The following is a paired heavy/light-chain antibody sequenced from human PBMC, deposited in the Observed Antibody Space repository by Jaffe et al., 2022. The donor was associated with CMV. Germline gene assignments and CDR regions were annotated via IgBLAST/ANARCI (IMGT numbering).Heavy chain of an antibody. CDR1: GGSISSSTYY. D-gene: IGHD2-2*01. CDR3: ARHPSTSHCYLNY. V-gene: IGHV4-39*01. CDR2: IASSGNT. J-gene: IGHJ4*02. Sequence: QLQLQESGPGLVKPSETLSLTCTVSGGSISSSTYYWAWIRQPSGKGLEWIGSIASSGNTYDNPSLKSRVTMSVDTSKNQFSLRLSSVTAADTAVYYCARHPSTSHCYLNYWGQGTLVTVSS.
Light chain of an antibody. V-gene: IGKV4-1*01. Sequence: DIVMTQSPDSLAVSLGERATINCKSSQNVLYSSDNKNYLAWYQQKPGQPPKLLIYWSSTRESGVPDRFSGSGSGTDFTLTISSLQAEDVAVYYCQQYYSTPSFGQGTKVEIK. CDR2: WSS. CDR3: QQYYSTPS. J-gene: IGKJ1*01. CDR1: QNVLYSSDNKNY.